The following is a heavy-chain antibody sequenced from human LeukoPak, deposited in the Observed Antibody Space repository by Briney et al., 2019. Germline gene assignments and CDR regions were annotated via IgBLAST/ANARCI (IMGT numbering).Heavy chain of an antibody. CDR2: INHNGNVN. Sequence: GSLRLSCAASGFTFSSYWMNWARQAPGKGLEWVASINHNGNVNYYVDSVKGRFTISRDNAKNSLYLQMSNLRADDTAVYFCARGGGLDVWGQGATVTVSS. J-gene: IGHJ6*02. CDR3: ARGGGLDV. D-gene: IGHD3-16*01. V-gene: IGHV3-7*03. CDR1: GFTFSSYW.